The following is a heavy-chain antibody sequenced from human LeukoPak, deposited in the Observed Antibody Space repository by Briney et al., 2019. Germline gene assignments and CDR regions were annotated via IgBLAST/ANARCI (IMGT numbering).Heavy chain of an antibody. CDR2: VNPNSGDT. J-gene: IGHJ5*01. CDR3: ARASGSYWWFDS. CDR1: GYTFTGYY. D-gene: IGHD1-26*01. Sequence: ASVKVSCKASGYTFTGYYLHWVRQAPGQGLEWMGCVNPNSGDTNYAQKFQGSVTMTRDTSISTVYMEHSRLRSDDTAVYYCARASGSYWWFDSWGQGTLVTVSS. V-gene: IGHV1-2*02.